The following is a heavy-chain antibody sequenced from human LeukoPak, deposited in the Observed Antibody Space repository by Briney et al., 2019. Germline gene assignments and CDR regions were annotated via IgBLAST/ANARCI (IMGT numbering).Heavy chain of an antibody. J-gene: IGHJ3*02. D-gene: IGHD1-26*01. CDR3: ATIRDARGIFHDVFDI. V-gene: IGHV1-2*02. CDR2: INPNSGGT. Sequence: ASVKVSCKASGYTFTGYYMHWVRQAPGQGLVWMGWINPNSGGTNYAQKFQGRVTMTRDTSISTAYMELSRLRSDDTAVYYCATIRDARGIFHDVFDIWGQGTMVTVSS. CDR1: GYTFTGYY.